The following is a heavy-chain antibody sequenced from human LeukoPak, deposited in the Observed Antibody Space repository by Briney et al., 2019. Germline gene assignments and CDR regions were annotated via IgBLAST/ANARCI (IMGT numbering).Heavy chain of an antibody. D-gene: IGHD3-3*01. CDR3: ARDLADFWSGYFVY. V-gene: IGHV3-48*01. CDR1: GFTFSSYS. CDR2: ISSSSSTI. Sequence: GGSLRLSCAASGFTFSSYSMNWVRQAPGKGLEWVSYISSSSSTIYYADSVKGRFTISRDNAKNSLYLQMNSLRAEDTAVYYCARDLADFWSGYFVYWGQGTLVTVSS. J-gene: IGHJ4*02.